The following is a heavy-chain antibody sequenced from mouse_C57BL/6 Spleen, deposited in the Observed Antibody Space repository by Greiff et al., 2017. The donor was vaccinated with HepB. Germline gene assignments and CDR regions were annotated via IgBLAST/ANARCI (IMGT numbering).Heavy chain of an antibody. D-gene: IGHD4-1*01. J-gene: IGHJ3*01. CDR3: ALANWDVGFAY. CDR1: GYTFTSYW. CDR2: IDPSDSYT. V-gene: IGHV1-69*01. Sequence: QVQLQQPGAELVKPGASVKLSCKASGYTFTSYWMHWVKQRPGQGLEWIGEIDPSDSYTNYNQKFKGKSTLTVDKSSSTAYMQLSSLTSEDSAVYYCALANWDVGFAYWGQGTLVTVSA.